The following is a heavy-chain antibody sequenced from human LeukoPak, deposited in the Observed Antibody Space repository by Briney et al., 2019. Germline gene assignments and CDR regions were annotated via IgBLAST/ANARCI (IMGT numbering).Heavy chain of an antibody. CDR1: GFTFSSYA. Sequence: GGSLRLSCAVSGFTFSSYAMSWVRQAPGKGLEWVSAISGSGGSTYYADSVKGRFTISRDNSKNTLYLQMNSLRAEDTAVYYCARWVGQQLQYFDYWGQGTLVTVSS. V-gene: IGHV3-23*01. CDR2: ISGSGGST. J-gene: IGHJ4*02. CDR3: ARWVGQQLQYFDY. D-gene: IGHD6-13*01.